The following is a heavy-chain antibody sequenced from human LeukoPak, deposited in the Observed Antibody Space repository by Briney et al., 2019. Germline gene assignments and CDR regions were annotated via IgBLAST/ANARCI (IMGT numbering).Heavy chain of an antibody. CDR2: TYYRSKWYN. V-gene: IGHV6-1*01. Sequence: SQTLSLTCAISGDSFSSNSAAWNWIRQSPSRGLEWLGRTYYRSKWYNDYAVSVKSRITINADTSKNQFSLQLNSVTPEDTAVYYCARIILGTMVRGVTPFDPWGQGTLVTVSS. D-gene: IGHD3-10*01. J-gene: IGHJ5*02. CDR3: ARIILGTMVRGVTPFDP. CDR1: GDSFSSNSAA.